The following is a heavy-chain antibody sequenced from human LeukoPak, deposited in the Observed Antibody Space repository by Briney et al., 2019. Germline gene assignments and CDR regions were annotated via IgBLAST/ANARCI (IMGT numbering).Heavy chain of an antibody. CDR1: GLTFSSYA. J-gene: IGHJ4*02. CDR3: AKRYSSSYDYYFDY. CDR2: ISGSGGST. Sequence: GGSLRLSCAASGLTFSSYAMGWVRQAAGEGMGWVSAISGSGGSTYYADSVKGRFTISRDNPNTTLYLQMNSLRAEDTAVYYCAKRYSSSYDYYFDYWGQGTLVTVSS. D-gene: IGHD6-6*01. V-gene: IGHV3-23*01.